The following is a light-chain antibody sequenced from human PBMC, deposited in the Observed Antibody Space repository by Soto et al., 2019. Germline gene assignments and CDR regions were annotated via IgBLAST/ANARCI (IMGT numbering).Light chain of an antibody. V-gene: IGKV1-9*01. CDR3: RQLNSYPRT. CDR2: AAS. CDR1: QGISSY. Sequence: IHMAQVSSAPPFPLEHRVKITYRASQGISSYLAWYQQKPGKAPKLLIYAASTLQSGVPSRFSGSGSGTDFTLTISSLQPEDFATYYCRQLNSYPRTFGQGTKV. J-gene: IGKJ1*01.